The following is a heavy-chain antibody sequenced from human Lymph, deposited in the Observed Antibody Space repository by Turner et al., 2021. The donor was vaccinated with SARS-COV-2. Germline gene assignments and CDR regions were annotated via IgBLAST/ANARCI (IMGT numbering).Heavy chain of an antibody. CDR1: GFTFSSYA. CDR3: AKEGDTAMVNFDY. CDR2: ISGSCGST. J-gene: IGHJ4*02. Sequence: EVQLLESGGGLVQPGGSLRLSCAASGFTFSSYAMSWVRRARGKGLEWVSAISGSCGSTYYADSVKGRFTISRDNSKNTLYLQMNSLRAEDTAVYYCAKEGDTAMVNFDYWGQGTLVTVSS. V-gene: IGHV3-23*01. D-gene: IGHD5-18*01.